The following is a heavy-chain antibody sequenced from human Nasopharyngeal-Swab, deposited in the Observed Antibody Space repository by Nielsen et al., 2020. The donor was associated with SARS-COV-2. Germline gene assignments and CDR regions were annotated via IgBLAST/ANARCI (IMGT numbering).Heavy chain of an antibody. CDR1: GYTFTGYY. J-gene: IGHJ3*02. V-gene: IGHV1-2*04. D-gene: IGHD6-19*01. CDR3: ARDPIAVAGHDAFDI. Sequence: ASVKVSYKASGYTFTGYYVHWVRQAPGQGLEWMGWINPNSGGTNYAQKFQGWVTMTRDTSISTAYMELSRLRSDDTAVYYCARDPIAVAGHDAFDIWGQGTMVTVSS. CDR2: INPNSGGT.